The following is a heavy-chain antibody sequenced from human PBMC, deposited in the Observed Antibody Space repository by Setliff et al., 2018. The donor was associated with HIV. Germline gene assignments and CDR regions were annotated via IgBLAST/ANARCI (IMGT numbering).Heavy chain of an antibody. CDR2: IYYNGNT. D-gene: IGHD3-10*01. CDR3: ARHGDSSGWFGAVYYGIDA. CDR1: GDSIDRTGYY. J-gene: IGHJ6*02. V-gene: IGHV4-39*01. Sequence: LSLTCTVSGDSIDRTGYYWGWIRQPPGKGLEWIGSIYYNGNTYNKPSLKSRVTISVDTSKNQFSLKLNSVTAADTAVYYCARHGDSSGWFGAVYYGIDAWGQGTTVTVSS.